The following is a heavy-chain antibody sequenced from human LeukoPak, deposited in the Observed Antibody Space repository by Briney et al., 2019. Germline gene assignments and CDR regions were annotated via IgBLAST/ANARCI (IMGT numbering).Heavy chain of an antibody. D-gene: IGHD2-2*02. Sequence: GGSLRLSCAASGFTFSSYWMHWVRQAPGKGLVWVSRINSDGSSTSYADSVKGRFTISRDNAKNTLYLQMNGLRAEDTAVYYCARDRALYHGDPNWFDPWGQGTLVTVSS. CDR1: GFTFSSYW. CDR2: INSDGSST. J-gene: IGHJ5*02. V-gene: IGHV3-74*01. CDR3: ARDRALYHGDPNWFDP.